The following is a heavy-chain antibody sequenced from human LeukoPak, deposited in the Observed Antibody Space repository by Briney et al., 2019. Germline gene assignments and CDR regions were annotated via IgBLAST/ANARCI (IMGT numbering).Heavy chain of an antibody. V-gene: IGHV1-8*03. CDR3: ARQSNYDFCSGYAPNYYYMDV. CDR2: MNPNSGNT. D-gene: IGHD3-3*01. CDR1: GYTFTSYD. J-gene: IGHJ6*03. Sequence: GASVKISCKASGYTFTSYDINWVRQATGQGLEWMGWMNPNSGNTGYAQKFQGRVTITRNTSISTAYMELSSLRSEDTAVYYCARQSNYDFCSGYAPNYYYMDVWGKGTTVTVSS.